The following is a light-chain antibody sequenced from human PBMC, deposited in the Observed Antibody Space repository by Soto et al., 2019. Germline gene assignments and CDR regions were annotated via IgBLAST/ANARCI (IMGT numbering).Light chain of an antibody. Sequence: EIHVTHSASSLSASVGDIVTITCRASQSISIYLNWYQQKPGKAPKLLIYAASSLQSGVPSRFSGSGSGTDFTLIISSLHPDDFATYYCQQYNSYSPTFGQGTKVDIK. V-gene: IGKV1-39*01. CDR1: QSISIY. J-gene: IGKJ1*01. CDR2: AAS. CDR3: QQYNSYSPT.